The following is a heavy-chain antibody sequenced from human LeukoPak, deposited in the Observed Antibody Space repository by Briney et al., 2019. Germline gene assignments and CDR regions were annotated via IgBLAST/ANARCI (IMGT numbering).Heavy chain of an antibody. CDR2: IYYSGST. V-gene: IGHV4-39*07. CDR1: AGSISSDSYF. D-gene: IGHD6-6*01. Sequence: SETLSLTCTVSAGSISSDSYFWGWVRQPPGKGLEWIGSIYYSGSTYYNPSLKSRVTISVDTSKNQFSLKLSSVTAADTAVYYCARADSSSERGDYMDVWGKGTTVTVSS. CDR3: ARADSSSERGDYMDV. J-gene: IGHJ6*03.